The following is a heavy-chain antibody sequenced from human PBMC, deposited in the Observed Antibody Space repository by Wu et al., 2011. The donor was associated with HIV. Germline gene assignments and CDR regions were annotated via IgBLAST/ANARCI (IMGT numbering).Heavy chain of an antibody. D-gene: IGHD3/OR15-3a*01. CDR3: ALSRGYSDVLTGYRGMDF. Sequence: QVQLVQSGAEVKKPGASVKVSCKASGHSFIGYYMHWVRQVPGQGFEWVGWINPNSGDIKYGKKFQGRVTMTRDTSSSTAYMELRRLKSGDTAIYYCALSRGYSDVLTGYRGMDFWGQGTTGHRSP. V-gene: IGHV1-2*02. CDR2: INPNSGDI. CDR1: GHSFIGYY. J-gene: IGHJ6*02.